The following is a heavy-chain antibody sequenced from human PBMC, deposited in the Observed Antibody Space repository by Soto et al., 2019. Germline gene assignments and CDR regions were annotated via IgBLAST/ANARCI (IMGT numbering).Heavy chain of an antibody. J-gene: IGHJ3*02. V-gene: IGHV3-23*01. Sequence: QPGGSLRLSCAASGFAFSSHPMSWVRQAPERGLGWVSGISDSGGLTYNADSVKGRFTISRDNSKNTLYLQMNSLRAEDTALYYCARRAFGSSRSFDIWGQGTMVTVSS. CDR3: ARRAFGSSRSFDI. CDR2: ISDSGGLT. D-gene: IGHD6-6*01. CDR1: GFAFSSHP.